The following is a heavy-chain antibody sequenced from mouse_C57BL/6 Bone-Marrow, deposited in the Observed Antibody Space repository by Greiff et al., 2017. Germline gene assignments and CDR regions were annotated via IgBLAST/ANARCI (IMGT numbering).Heavy chain of an antibody. CDR3: ARHVRRAVYFDV. J-gene: IGHJ1*03. CDR1: GFTFSSYG. D-gene: IGHD2-14*01. Sequence: EVQLVESGGDLVKPGGSLKLSCAASGFTFSSYGMSWVRQTPDKRLEWAATISSGGSYTYYPDSVKGRFTISRDNAKNTLYLQMSSLKSEDTAMYYCARHVRRAVYFDVWAQGPRSPSPQ. CDR2: ISSGGSYT. V-gene: IGHV5-6*01.